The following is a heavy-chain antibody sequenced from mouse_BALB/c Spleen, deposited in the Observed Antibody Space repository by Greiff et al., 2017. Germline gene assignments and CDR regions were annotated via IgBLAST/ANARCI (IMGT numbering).Heavy chain of an antibody. V-gene: IGHV1-7*01. Sequence: QVQLKQSGAELAKPGASVKMSCKASGYTFTSYWMHWVKQRPGQGLEWIGYINPSTGYTEYNQKFKDKATLTADKSSSTAYMQLSSLTSEDSAVYYCARRSTMMTTAMDYWGQGTSVTVSS. CDR2: INPSTGYT. CDR1: GYTFTSYW. D-gene: IGHD2-4*01. J-gene: IGHJ4*01. CDR3: ARRSTMMTTAMDY.